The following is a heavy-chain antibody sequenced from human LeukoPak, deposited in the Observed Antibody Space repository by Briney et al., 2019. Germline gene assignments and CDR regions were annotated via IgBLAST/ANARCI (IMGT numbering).Heavy chain of an antibody. V-gene: IGHV3-21*01. CDR1: GFTFSSYS. J-gene: IGHJ3*02. CDR2: ISSSSIYM. CDR3: ARGLSSRNDAFDI. Sequence: PGGSLRLSCAASGFTFSSYSMNWVRQAPGKGLEWVSSISSSSIYMNYADSLKGRFTISRDNAKNSLYLQMNSLRAEDTAVYYCARGLSSRNDAFDIWGQGTMVTVSS. D-gene: IGHD6-13*01.